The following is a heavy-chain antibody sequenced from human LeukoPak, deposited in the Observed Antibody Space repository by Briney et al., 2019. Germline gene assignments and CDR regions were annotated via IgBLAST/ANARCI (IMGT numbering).Heavy chain of an antibody. D-gene: IGHD3-10*01. CDR2: ISGRGGST. CDR3: AKDFQFLWFGES. CDR1: GFTFSSYA. J-gene: IGHJ5*02. Sequence: GGSLRLSCAASGFTFSSYAMSWVRQAPGKGLEWVSGISGRGGSTYYADSVKGRFTISRDNSKNTLYLQMNSLRAEDTAVYYCAKDFQFLWFGESWGQGTLVTVSS. V-gene: IGHV3-23*01.